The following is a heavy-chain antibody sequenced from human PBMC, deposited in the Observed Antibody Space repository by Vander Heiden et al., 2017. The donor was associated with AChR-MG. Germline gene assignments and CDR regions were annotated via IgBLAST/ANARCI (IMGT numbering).Heavy chain of an antibody. J-gene: IGHJ4*02. D-gene: IGHD6-13*01. CDR2: IYYSGST. CDR1: GGSISSSSYY. CDR3: ARVGGSSWYNDFDY. V-gene: IGHV4-39*01. Sequence: QLQLQESGPGLVKPSETLSRTCTVSGGSISSSSYYRGWVRQPPGKGLEWIGSIYYSGSTYYNPSLKSRVTISVDTSKNQFSLKLSSVTAADTAVYYCARVGGSSWYNDFDYWGQGTLVTVSS.